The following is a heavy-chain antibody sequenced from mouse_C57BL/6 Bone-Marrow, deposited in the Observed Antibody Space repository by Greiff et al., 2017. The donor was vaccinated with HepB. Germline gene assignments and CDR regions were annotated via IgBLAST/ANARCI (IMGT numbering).Heavy chain of an antibody. CDR2: INPNNGGT. CDR3: ARSVYYGFDY. D-gene: IGHD2-2*01. Sequence: EVQLQQSGPELVKPGASVKISCKASGYTFTDYYMNWVKQSHGKSLEWIGDINPNNGGTSYNQKFKGKATLTVDKSSSTAYMELRSLTSEDSAVYYCARSVYYGFDYWGQGTTLTVSS. V-gene: IGHV1-26*01. CDR1: GYTFTDYY. J-gene: IGHJ2*01.